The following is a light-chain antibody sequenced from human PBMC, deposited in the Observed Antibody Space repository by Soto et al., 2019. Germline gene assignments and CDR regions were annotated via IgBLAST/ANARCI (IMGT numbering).Light chain of an antibody. CDR2: SNN. CDR1: SSNIGSNT. CDR3: AAWDDSLNAVV. Sequence: QSVLTQPPSASGTPGQRVTISCSGGSSNIGSNTVNWYQQLPGTAPNLLIYSNNQRPSGVPDRFSGSNSGTSASLAISGRQSEEEADYYCAAWDDSLNAVVFGGGTKLTVL. J-gene: IGLJ2*01. V-gene: IGLV1-44*01.